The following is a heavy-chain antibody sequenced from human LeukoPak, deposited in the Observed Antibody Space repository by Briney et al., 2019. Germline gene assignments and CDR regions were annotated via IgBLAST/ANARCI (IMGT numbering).Heavy chain of an antibody. V-gene: IGHV4-59*01. Sequence: PSETLSLTCTVSGGSISSYYWSWIRQPPGKGLEWIGYIYYSGSTNYNPSLKSRVTISVDTSKNQFSLKLSSVTAADTAVYYCARLYDSSGRKVDYWGQGTLVTVSS. CDR2: IYYSGST. J-gene: IGHJ4*02. D-gene: IGHD3-22*01. CDR1: GGSISSYY. CDR3: ARLYDSSGRKVDY.